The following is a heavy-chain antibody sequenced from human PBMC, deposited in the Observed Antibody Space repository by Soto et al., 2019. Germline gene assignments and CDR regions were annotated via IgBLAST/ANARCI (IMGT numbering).Heavy chain of an antibody. Sequence: GGSLRLSCAASGFTFSHAWMSWVRQAPGKGLEWVGRIKSKADGETKDYGAPVRGRFTISRDDAKDTLYLQMNSLRIEDTAVYYCCVVKRLDQYSTSGYWFDPWGPGTLVTAPQ. D-gene: IGHD2-15*01. J-gene: IGHJ5*02. CDR1: GFTFSHAW. CDR3: CVVKRLDQYSTSGYWFDP. CDR2: IKSKADGETK. V-gene: IGHV3-15*01.